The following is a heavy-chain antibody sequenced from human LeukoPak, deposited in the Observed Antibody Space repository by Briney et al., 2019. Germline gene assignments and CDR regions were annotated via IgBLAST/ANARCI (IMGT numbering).Heavy chain of an antibody. V-gene: IGHV5-51*01. J-gene: IGHJ4*02. CDR3: ARQGERWLPNRGTDY. CDR1: GYSFTSYW. D-gene: IGHD5-24*01. Sequence: GESLKISWKGSGYSFTSYWIGWVRQMPGKGLEWMGIIYPGDSDTRYSPSFQGQVTISADKSISTAYLQWSSLKASDTAMYYCARQGERWLPNRGTDYWGQGTLVTVSS. CDR2: IYPGDSDT.